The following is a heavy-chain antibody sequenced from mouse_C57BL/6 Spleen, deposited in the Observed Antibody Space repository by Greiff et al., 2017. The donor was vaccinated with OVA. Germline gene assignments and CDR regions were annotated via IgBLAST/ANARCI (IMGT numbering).Heavy chain of an antibody. V-gene: IGHV1-55*01. CDR2: IYPGSGST. J-gene: IGHJ2*01. CDR1: GYTFTSYW. D-gene: IGHD1-1*01. CDR3: AREIYYGSLDGDY. Sequence: QVQLQQSGAELVKPGASVKMSCKASGYTFTSYWITWVKQRPGQGLEWIGDIYPGSGSTNYNEKFKSKATLTVDTSSSTAYMQLSSLTSEDSAVYYCAREIYYGSLDGDYWGQGTTLTVSS.